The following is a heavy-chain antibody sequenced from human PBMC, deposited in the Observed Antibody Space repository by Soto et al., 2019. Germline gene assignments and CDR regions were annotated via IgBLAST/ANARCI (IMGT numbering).Heavy chain of an antibody. CDR3: AKDRQDHNYEWDPFDI. J-gene: IGHJ3*02. CDR2: IGGGDG. Sequence: EAQLLESGGGLAQPGGSLRLSCAASGFTFDIYAMSWVRQATGKGLEWVSSIGGGDGYYEDSVKGRFTLSRDNSRSTVVLQMTNLRAEDTGRYFCAKDRQDHNYEWDPFDIWCQGTMVTV. D-gene: IGHD4-4*01. CDR1: GFTFDIYA. V-gene: IGHV3-23*01.